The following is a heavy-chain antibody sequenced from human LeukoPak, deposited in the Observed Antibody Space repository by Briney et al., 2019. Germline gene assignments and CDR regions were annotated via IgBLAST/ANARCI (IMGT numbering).Heavy chain of an antibody. CDR2: IYYSGST. J-gene: IGHJ5*02. CDR1: GYSISSGYY. Sequence: SETLSLTCAVSGYSISSGYYWGWIRQPPGKGLEWVGSIYYSGSTYYNPSLKSRVTISVDKSKNQFSLKLSSVTAADTAVYYCASYYGSGSYYTAWGQGTLVTVSS. CDR3: ASYYGSGSYYTA. V-gene: IGHV4-38-2*01. D-gene: IGHD3-10*01.